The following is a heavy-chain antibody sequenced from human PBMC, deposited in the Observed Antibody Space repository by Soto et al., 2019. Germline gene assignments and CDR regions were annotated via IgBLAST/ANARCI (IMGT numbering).Heavy chain of an antibody. CDR1: GFTLSSFA. CDR3: AKTRQAPVGTHFFDL. Sequence: PGGSLRLSCEGSGFTLSSFAMVWVRQAPGKGLEWLSSVSADGVSSFSADSVRGRFRVSRDNSKNTLFLQMRFLRVEDTAVYYCAKTRQAPVGTHFFDLWGQGTQVTVSS. V-gene: IGHV3-23*01. J-gene: IGHJ4*02. CDR2: VSADGVSS.